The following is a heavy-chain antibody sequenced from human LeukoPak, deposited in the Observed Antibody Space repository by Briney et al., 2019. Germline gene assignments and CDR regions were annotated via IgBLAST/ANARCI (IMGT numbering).Heavy chain of an antibody. V-gene: IGHV4-59*01. CDR3: ARAKVGQQLTY. J-gene: IGHJ4*02. Sequence: SETLSLTCTVSGGSISSYYWSWIPKPPGKGLEWIGYIYYSGSTNYNPSLKSRVTISVDTSKNQFSLKLSSVTAADTAVYYCARAKVGQQLTYWGQGTLVTVSS. CDR1: GGSISSYY. D-gene: IGHD6-13*01. CDR2: IYYSGST.